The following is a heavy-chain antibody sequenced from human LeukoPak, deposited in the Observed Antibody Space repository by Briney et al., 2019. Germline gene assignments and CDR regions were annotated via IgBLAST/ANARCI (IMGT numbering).Heavy chain of an antibody. CDR1: GGTFSSYA. Sequence: SVTVSCTASGGTFSSYAISWVRQAPGQGLEWMGGIIPIFGTANYAQKFQGRVTITADESTSTAYMELSSLRSEDTAVYYCARTPDSSGYYCAFDIWGQGTMVTVSS. CDR3: ARTPDSSGYYCAFDI. CDR2: IIPIFGTA. D-gene: IGHD3-22*01. V-gene: IGHV1-69*13. J-gene: IGHJ3*02.